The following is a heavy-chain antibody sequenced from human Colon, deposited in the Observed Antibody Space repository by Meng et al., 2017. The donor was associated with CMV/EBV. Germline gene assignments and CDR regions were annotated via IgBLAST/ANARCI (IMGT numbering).Heavy chain of an antibody. Sequence: VLLVDSGGGLVQPGGSLRISCAASGFTSANYMSWVRQAPGKGLEWASLIYSGGNTYYADSVKGRFTISRDNSKNILYLQMNSLRAEDTAVYYCARARESGFGDLWAYYFDYWGQGSLVTVSS. CDR2: IYSGGNT. CDR3: ARARESGFGDLWAYYFDY. CDR1: GFTSANY. D-gene: IGHD3-10*01. J-gene: IGHJ4*02. V-gene: IGHV3-66*01.